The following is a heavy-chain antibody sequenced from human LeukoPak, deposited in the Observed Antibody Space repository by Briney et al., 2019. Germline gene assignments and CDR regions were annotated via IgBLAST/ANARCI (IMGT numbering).Heavy chain of an antibody. D-gene: IGHD6-19*01. CDR3: ARGGIAVTGTLRYDY. V-gene: IGHV3-74*01. J-gene: IGHJ4*02. CDR2: IESDGSST. Sequence: GVSLTLYCAASGFTYSHYRMLWHPQAPGRGLVWVFRIESDGSSTTYADSVKGRFTISRDNDKNTLYLQMNSLRAEDTAKYYCARGGIAVTGTLRYDYWGQGTLVTVSS. CDR1: GFTYSHYR.